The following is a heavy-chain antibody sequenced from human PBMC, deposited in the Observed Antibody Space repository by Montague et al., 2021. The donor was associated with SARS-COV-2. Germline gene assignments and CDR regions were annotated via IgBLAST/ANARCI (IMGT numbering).Heavy chain of an antibody. D-gene: IGHD2-2*01. CDR3: ARSDSEPAAIVYYGMDV. V-gene: IGHV3-30*04. CDR2: ISYDGSNK. CDR1: GFTFSSYA. Sequence: SLRLSCAASGFTFSSYAMHWVRQAPGKGLEWVAVISYDGSNKYYADSVKGRFTISRDNSKNTLYLQMNSLRAEDTAVYYCARSDSEPAAIVYYGMDVWGQGTTVTVSS. J-gene: IGHJ6*02.